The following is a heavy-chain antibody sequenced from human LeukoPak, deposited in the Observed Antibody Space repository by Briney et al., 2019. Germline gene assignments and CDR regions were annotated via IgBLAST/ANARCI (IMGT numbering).Heavy chain of an antibody. Sequence: GGSLRLSCAASGFSFVNYGMNWVRQAPGKGLEWVSGISRSGDSTYYADSVKGRFTISRDNSENTLFLQMHSLRAEDTALYYRAKDLGANSFYFDFWGQGDLVAVSS. CDR2: ISRSGDST. V-gene: IGHV3-23*01. D-gene: IGHD4/OR15-4a*01. CDR1: GFSFVNYG. J-gene: IGHJ4*02. CDR3: AKDLGANSFYFDF.